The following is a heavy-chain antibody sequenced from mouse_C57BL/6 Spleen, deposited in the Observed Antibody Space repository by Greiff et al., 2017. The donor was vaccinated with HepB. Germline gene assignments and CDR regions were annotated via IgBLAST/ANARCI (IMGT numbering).Heavy chain of an antibody. CDR3: ARNYYGSTWYFDV. D-gene: IGHD1-1*01. CDR2: INPYNGGT. Sequence: EVHLVESGPVLVKPGASVKMSCKASGYTFTDYYMNWVKQSHGKSLEWIGVINPYNGGTSYNQKFKGKATLTVDKSSSTAYMELNSLTSEDSAVYYCARNYYGSTWYFDVWGTGTTVTVSS. J-gene: IGHJ1*03. CDR1: GYTFTDYY. V-gene: IGHV1-19*01.